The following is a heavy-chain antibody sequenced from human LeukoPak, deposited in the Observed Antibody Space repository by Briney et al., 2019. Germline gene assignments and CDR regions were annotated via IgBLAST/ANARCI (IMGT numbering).Heavy chain of an antibody. D-gene: IGHD2-21*02. CDR1: GYNFNTSW. Sequence: KTGESLKISCKASGYNFNTSWIGWVRQMPGKGLKWMAIIYPGDSDIKYSPSFEGQVTVSADKSISTAYLQWSSLKASDTAMYYCARHPGGDPDLDYWGQGTLVTVSS. V-gene: IGHV5-51*01. CDR3: ARHPGGDPDLDY. CDR2: IYPGDSDI. J-gene: IGHJ4*02.